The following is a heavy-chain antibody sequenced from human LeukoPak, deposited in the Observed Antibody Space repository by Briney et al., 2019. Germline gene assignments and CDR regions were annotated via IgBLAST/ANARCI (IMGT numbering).Heavy chain of an antibody. V-gene: IGHV4-39*07. Sequence: SETLSLTCAVSGGSISSKSYYWGWIRQPPGKGLEWIGNIHYSGSTYYNPSLKSRVTISVDTSKNQFSLKLSSVTAADTAVYYCARVHSYGYEDAFDIWGQGTMVTVSS. D-gene: IGHD5-18*01. CDR3: ARVHSYGYEDAFDI. CDR1: GGSISSKSYY. CDR2: IHYSGST. J-gene: IGHJ3*02.